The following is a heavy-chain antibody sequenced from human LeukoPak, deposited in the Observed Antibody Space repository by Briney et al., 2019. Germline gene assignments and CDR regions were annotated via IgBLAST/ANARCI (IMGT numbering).Heavy chain of an antibody. Sequence: GGSLRLSCAASGFTFSSYAMHWVRQAPGKGREWVAVISYDGSNKYYADSVKGRFTISRDNSKNTLYLQMNSLRAEDTAVYYCAKDFVEYSSSWYCSDYWGQGTLVTVSS. D-gene: IGHD6-13*01. V-gene: IGHV3-30*04. J-gene: IGHJ4*02. CDR1: GFTFSSYA. CDR3: AKDFVEYSSSWYCSDY. CDR2: ISYDGSNK.